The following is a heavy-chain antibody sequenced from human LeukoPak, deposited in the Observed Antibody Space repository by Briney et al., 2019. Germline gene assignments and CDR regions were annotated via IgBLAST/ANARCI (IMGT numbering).Heavy chain of an antibody. Sequence: SETLSLTCAVSGGSISSSNWWSWVRQPPGKGLEWIGEIYHSGSTNYNPSLKSRVTISVDKSKKQFSLKLSSVTAADTAVYYCASLTTIFGVVEPNYFDYWGQGTLVTVSS. D-gene: IGHD3-3*01. V-gene: IGHV4-4*02. CDR1: GGSISSSNW. CDR2: IYHSGST. CDR3: ASLTTIFGVVEPNYFDY. J-gene: IGHJ4*02.